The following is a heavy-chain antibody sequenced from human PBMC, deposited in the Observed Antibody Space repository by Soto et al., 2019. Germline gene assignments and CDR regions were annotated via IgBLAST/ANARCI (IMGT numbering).Heavy chain of an antibody. D-gene: IGHD2-2*01. Sequence: QVQLVQSGAEVKKPGSSVKVSCKASGGTFSSYAISWVRQAPGQGLEWMGGIIPIFGTANYAQKFQGRVTITADESTSTAYVELSSLRSEDTAVYYCARDGGYCSSTSCSYYYYYGMDVWGQGTTVTVSS. CDR2: IIPIFGTA. CDR1: GGTFSSYA. CDR3: ARDGGYCSSTSCSYYYYYGMDV. V-gene: IGHV1-69*01. J-gene: IGHJ6*02.